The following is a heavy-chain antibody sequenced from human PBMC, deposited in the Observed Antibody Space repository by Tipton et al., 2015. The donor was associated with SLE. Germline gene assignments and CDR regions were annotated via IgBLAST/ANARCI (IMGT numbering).Heavy chain of an antibody. V-gene: IGHV3-74*01. Sequence: SLRLSCAASGFTFHNYWMHWVRQAPGKGLVWVSRLSTDGSVTTYADSVKGRLTISRDNAKNTLYLQMRSLRVEDTGIYYCARVPTISVAGTTDPFGMDVWGPGTRVTVSS. D-gene: IGHD6-19*01. CDR3: ARVPTISVAGTTDPFGMDV. CDR2: LSTDGSVT. CDR1: GFTFHNYW. J-gene: IGHJ6*02.